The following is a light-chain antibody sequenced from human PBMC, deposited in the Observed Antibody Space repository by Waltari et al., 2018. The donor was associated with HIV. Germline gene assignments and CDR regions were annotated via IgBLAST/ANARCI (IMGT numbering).Light chain of an antibody. V-gene: IGKV2-28*01. CDR2: LGS. CDR1: QSLLYSNGYNY. CDR3: MQALQTPLT. Sequence: DIVMTQSPPSLPVNPGEPASISCRSSQSLLYSNGYNYLDWYLQKPGQSPQLLIYLGSNRTSGVPDRFSGSGSGTDFTLKISRVEAEDVGVYYCMQALQTPLTFGGGTKVEIK. J-gene: IGKJ4*01.